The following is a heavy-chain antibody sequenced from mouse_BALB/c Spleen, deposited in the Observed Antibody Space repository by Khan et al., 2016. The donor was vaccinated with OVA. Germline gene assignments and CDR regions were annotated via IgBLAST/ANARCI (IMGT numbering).Heavy chain of an antibody. J-gene: IGHJ3*01. D-gene: IGHD4-1*01. Sequence: EVHLVESGGDLVRPGGSLKLSCAASGFTFSAYGMTWVRQSPDKRLEWVATINSDGHYPYYPDSLKGRLILSRDTAKNTLYLQMRSLKYEDPALYYCARRVSGSFAYWGQGTLVTVSA. CDR1: GFTFSAYG. V-gene: IGHV5-6*01. CDR2: INSDGHYP. CDR3: ARRVSGSFAY.